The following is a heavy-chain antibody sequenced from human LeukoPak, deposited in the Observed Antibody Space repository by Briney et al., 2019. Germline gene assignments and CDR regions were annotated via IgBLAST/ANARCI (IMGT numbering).Heavy chain of an antibody. J-gene: IGHJ4*02. Sequence: PGGSLRLSCAASGFTFSNYAMSWVRQAPGKGLEWVSAISGSGGSTYYADSVKGRFTIPRDNSKNTLYLQMNSLRAEDTAVYYCAKDDRIAAAGTAGRYWGQGTLVTVSS. CDR3: AKDDRIAAAGTAGRY. CDR1: GFTFSNYA. V-gene: IGHV3-23*01. D-gene: IGHD6-13*01. CDR2: ISGSGGST.